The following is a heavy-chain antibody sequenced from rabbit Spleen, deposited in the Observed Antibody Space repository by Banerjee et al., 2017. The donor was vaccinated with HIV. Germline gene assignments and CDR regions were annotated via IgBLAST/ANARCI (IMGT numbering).Heavy chain of an antibody. CDR1: GFSFSDRDV. J-gene: IGHJ4*01. CDR2: INAATGKP. CDR3: ARNGGMLNYEL. D-gene: IGHD6-1*01. Sequence: QEQLVESGGGLVQPEGSLTLTCKASGFSFSDRDVMCWVRQAPGKGLEWIACINAATGKPVYATWANGRFSISRTSSTTVTLQMTSLTAADTATYFCARNGGMLNYELWGPGTLVTVS. V-gene: IGHV1S45*01.